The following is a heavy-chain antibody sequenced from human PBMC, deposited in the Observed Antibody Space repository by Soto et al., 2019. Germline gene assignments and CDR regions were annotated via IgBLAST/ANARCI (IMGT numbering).Heavy chain of an antibody. CDR2: IYYSGST. CDR3: ARGSDFLYYYGMDV. D-gene: IGHD5-12*01. V-gene: IGHV4-59*01. Sequence: PSETLSLTCTVSGGSISSYFWTLIRQPPGKGLEWIGYIYYSGSTNYNPSLKSRVTISVDTSKNQFSLKLSSVTAADTAVYYCARGSDFLYYYGMDVWGQGTTVTVSS. CDR1: GGSISSYF. J-gene: IGHJ6*02.